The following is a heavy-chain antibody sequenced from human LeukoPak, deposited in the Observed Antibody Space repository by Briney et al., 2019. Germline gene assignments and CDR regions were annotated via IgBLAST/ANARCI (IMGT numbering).Heavy chain of an antibody. V-gene: IGHV3-30*18. J-gene: IGHJ4*02. CDR1: GFSFSSYA. D-gene: IGHD3-10*01. CDR2: MSYDGTKE. Sequence: PGGSLRLSCAASGFSFSSYAMHWVRQAPAKGLEWVAFMSYDGTKEYYADSVKGRFTISRDNSMNTLHLQINSLGPEDTAVYYCAKDRYGSGNNYLDAWGQGTLVTVSS. CDR3: AKDRYGSGNNYLDA.